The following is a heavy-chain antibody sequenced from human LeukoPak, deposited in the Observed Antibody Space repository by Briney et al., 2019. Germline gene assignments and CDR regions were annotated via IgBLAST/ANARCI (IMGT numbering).Heavy chain of an antibody. CDR2: IKKDGSEK. V-gene: IGHV3-7*01. CDR3: ARDRGPRY. CDR1: GFTFSSYS. Sequence: GGSLRLSCAASGFTFSSYSMNWVRQAPGKGLEGVANIKKDGSEKYYVDSVKGRFTISRDNAKNSLYLQMNSLRAEDTAVYYCARDRGPRYWGQGTLVTVSS. J-gene: IGHJ4*02.